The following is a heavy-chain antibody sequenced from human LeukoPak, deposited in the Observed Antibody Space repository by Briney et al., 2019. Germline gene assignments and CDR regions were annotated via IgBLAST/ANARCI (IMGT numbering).Heavy chain of an antibody. CDR1: GGSISSSSYY. CDR2: IYYSGST. CDR3: ARRIYYYGMDV. D-gene: IGHD2/OR15-2a*01. J-gene: IGHJ6*02. V-gene: IGHV4-39*01. Sequence: SETLSLTCTVSGGSISSSSYYWGWIRQPPGKGLEWIGSIYYSGSTYYNPSLKSRVTISVDTSKNQFSLKLSSVTAADTAVYYCARRIYYYGMDVWGQGTTVTVSS.